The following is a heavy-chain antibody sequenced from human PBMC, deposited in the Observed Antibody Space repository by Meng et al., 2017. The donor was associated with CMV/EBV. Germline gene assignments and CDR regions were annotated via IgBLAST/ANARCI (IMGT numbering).Heavy chain of an antibody. D-gene: IGHD3-3*01. V-gene: IGHV3-48*03. J-gene: IGHJ5*02. Sequence: GESLKISCAASGFTFSSYEMNWVRQAPGKGLEWVSYISSSGSTIYYADSVKGRFTISSDNAKNSLYLQMNSLRAEDTAVYYCARGSVTYYDVSIVNHKTNWSDPWGQGTLVTVSS. CDR3: ARGSVTYYDVSIVNHKTNWSDP. CDR2: ISSSGSTI. CDR1: GFTFSSYE.